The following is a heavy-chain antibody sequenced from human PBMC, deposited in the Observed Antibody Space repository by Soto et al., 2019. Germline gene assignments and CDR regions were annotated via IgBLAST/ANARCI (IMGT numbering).Heavy chain of an antibody. J-gene: IGHJ5*02. Sequence: SETLSLTCTVSGGSISSGDYYWRWIRQPPGKGLKWIGYIYYSGSTYYNPSLKSRVPISVDTPTNQYSLKLISVTAADTAVYYCARYKYDSSGYYAYNWFDPWGQGTLVTVSS. CDR3: ARYKYDSSGYYAYNWFDP. CDR2: IYYSGST. CDR1: GGSISSGDYY. D-gene: IGHD3-22*01. V-gene: IGHV4-30-4*02.